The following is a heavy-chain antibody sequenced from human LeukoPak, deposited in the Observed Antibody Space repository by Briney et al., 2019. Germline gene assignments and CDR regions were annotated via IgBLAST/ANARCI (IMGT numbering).Heavy chain of an antibody. CDR2: IITIFDTA. D-gene: IGHD3-22*01. CDR3: ARGVNYYDSPGAFDI. V-gene: IGHV1-69*13. J-gene: IGHJ3*02. Sequence: ASVKVSCKASGGTFSNYAISWVRQAPGQGLEWMGGIITIFDTADYAQKFQGRVTITADESTSTAYMELSSLRSDDTAVYYCARGVNYYDSPGAFDIWGQGTMVTVSS. CDR1: GGTFSNYA.